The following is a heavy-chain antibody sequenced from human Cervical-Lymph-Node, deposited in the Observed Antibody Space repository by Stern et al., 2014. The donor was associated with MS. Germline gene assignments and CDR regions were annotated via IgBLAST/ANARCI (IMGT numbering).Heavy chain of an antibody. J-gene: IGHJ4*02. Sequence: VQLVESGGGVVQPGRSLRLSCAASGFTFSNYGMHWVRQAPGKGLEGLAVIWYDGNKKNYEESGKGRFTISRDNSKNTLFLQMSSLTAEDTALYYCARGNWNYEGMGYWGQGTLVTVSS. V-gene: IGHV3-33*01. CDR3: ARGNWNYEGMGY. CDR2: IWYDGNKK. CDR1: GFTFSNYG. D-gene: IGHD1-7*01.